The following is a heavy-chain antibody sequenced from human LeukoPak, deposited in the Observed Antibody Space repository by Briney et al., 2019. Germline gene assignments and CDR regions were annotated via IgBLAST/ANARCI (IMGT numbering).Heavy chain of an antibody. D-gene: IGHD2/OR15-2a*01. CDR3: ARTFFGDQSQLLHNWFDP. CDR2: INTDTGNP. Sequence: ASVKVSCKASGYTFTNYAMNWVRQAPGQGREWMGWINTDTGNPTYAQGFTRRLVFSLDTSASTAYLQISSLKAEDTAVYYCARTFFGDQSQLLHNWFDPWGQGTLVTVSS. V-gene: IGHV7-4-1*02. CDR1: GYTFTNYA. J-gene: IGHJ5*02.